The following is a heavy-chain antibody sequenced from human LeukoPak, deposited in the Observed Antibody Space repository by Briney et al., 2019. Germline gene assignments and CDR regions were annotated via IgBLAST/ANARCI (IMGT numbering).Heavy chain of an antibody. V-gene: IGHV4-34*01. CDR2: INHSGST. D-gene: IGHD2-15*01. CDR1: GGSFSGYY. J-gene: IGHJ4*02. CDR3: GRKGGNCRGGSGTSRLNYFAY. Sequence: SETLSLTCAVYGGSFSGYYWSWIRQPPGKGLEWIGEINHSGSTNYNPSLKSRVTISVDTSKNQFSLKLSSVTAADTAVYYCGRKGGNCRGGSGTSRLNYFAYWAREPWSPSPQ.